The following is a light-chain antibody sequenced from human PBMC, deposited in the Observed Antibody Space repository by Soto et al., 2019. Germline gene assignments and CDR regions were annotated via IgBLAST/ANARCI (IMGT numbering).Light chain of an antibody. CDR1: SSNIGNNY. Sequence: QSVLTQPPSVSAAHGQKVTISCSGSSSNIGNNYVSWYQQLPGTAPKLLIYDNNERPSGVPDRFSGSKSGTSATLGITGLQTGDEADYFCGTWDSSLRGGVFGTGTKVTVL. V-gene: IGLV1-51*01. CDR2: DNN. CDR3: GTWDSSLRGGV. J-gene: IGLJ1*01.